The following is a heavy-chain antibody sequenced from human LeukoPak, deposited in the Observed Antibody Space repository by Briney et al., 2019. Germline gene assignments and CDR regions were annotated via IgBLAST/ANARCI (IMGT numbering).Heavy chain of an antibody. Sequence: GGSLRLSCAASGFTFSSYSMNWVRQAPGKGLEWVSSISSSSSYIYYADSVKGRFTISRDNAKNSLYLQMNSLRAEDTAVYYCASRIVGTPDYFDYWGLGTLVTVSS. CDR1: GFTFSSYS. J-gene: IGHJ4*02. V-gene: IGHV3-21*01. D-gene: IGHD1-26*01. CDR2: ISSSSSYI. CDR3: ASRIVGTPDYFDY.